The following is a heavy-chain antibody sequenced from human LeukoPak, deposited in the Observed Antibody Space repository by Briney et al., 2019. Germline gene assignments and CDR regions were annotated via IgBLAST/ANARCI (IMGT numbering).Heavy chain of an antibody. CDR2: IIPIFGTA. Sequence: EASVKVSCKASGGTFSSYAISWVRQAPGQGLEWMGRIIPIFGTANYAQKFQGRVTITTDESTSTAYMELSRLRSEDTAVYYCATCPGPRGGDWDWGEGTLVTVSS. V-gene: IGHV1-69*05. CDR1: GGTFSSYA. J-gene: IGHJ4*02. D-gene: IGHD3/OR15-3a*01. CDR3: ATCPGPRGGDWD.